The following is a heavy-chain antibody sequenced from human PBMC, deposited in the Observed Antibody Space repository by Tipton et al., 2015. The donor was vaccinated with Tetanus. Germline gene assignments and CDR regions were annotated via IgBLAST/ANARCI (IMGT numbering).Heavy chain of an antibody. CDR2: IYPGDSDA. V-gene: IGHV5-51*01. Sequence: QLVQSGPEVKKPGESLKISCKGSGYTFTNYWISWVRQMPGKGLEWMGIIYPGDSDATYSPSFEGQVTISIDKSISTAYLHWSSLKASDTAIYFCARLPKHYSASGSTWGQGTLVTVSS. CDR1: GYTFTNYW. J-gene: IGHJ5*02. CDR3: ARLPKHYSASGST. D-gene: IGHD3-10*01.